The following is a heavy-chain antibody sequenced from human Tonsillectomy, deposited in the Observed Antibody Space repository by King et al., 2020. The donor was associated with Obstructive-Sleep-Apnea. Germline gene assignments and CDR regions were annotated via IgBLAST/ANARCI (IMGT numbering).Heavy chain of an antibody. CDR1: GFTFSSYG. CDR2: IRYDGSNQ. D-gene: IGHD2-8*01. CDR3: AKNVCYRFGC. V-gene: IGHV3-30*02. Sequence: VQLVESGGGVVQPGGSLRLSCAASGFTFSSYGMHWVRQAPGKGLEWVAFIRYDGSNQYYTDSVKGRFTISRDDSKNTLYLQMNSLRTEETSVYYCAKNVCYRFGCWGQGALVTVSS. J-gene: IGHJ4*02.